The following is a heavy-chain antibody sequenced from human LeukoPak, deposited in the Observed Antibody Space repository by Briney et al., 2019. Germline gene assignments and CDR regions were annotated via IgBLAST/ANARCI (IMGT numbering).Heavy chain of an antibody. J-gene: IGHJ4*02. V-gene: IGHV3-33*06. CDR1: GFTFSTYG. Sequence: GRSLRLSCAAYGFTFSTYGMHWVRQAPGKGLEWVAVIWYDGSNKYYADSVKGRFTISRDNSKNTLYLQMNSLRAEDTAVYYCAKGELGFDYWGQGTLVTVSS. CDR2: IWYDGSNK. D-gene: IGHD7-27*01. CDR3: AKGELGFDY.